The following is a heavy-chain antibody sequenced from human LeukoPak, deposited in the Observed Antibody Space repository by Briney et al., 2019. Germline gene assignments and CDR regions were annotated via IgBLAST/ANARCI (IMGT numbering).Heavy chain of an antibody. CDR2: ISSSSSYI. CDR3: ARVRSDYGDYGGLD. Sequence: PGGSLRLSCAASGFTFSSYSMNWVRQAPGKGLEWVSSISSSSSYIYYADSVKGRFTISRDNAKNSLYLQMNSLRAEDTVVYYCARVRSDYGDYGGLDWGQGTLVTVSS. V-gene: IGHV3-21*01. D-gene: IGHD4-17*01. CDR1: GFTFSSYS. J-gene: IGHJ4*02.